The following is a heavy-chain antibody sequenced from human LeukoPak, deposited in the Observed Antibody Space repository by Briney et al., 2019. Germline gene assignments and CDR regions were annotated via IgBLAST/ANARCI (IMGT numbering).Heavy chain of an antibody. D-gene: IGHD1-14*01. CDR3: ARDNRNVDY. CDR1: GFTFSRYW. CDR2: IKDDGSET. V-gene: IGHV3-7*03. J-gene: IGHJ4*02. Sequence: GGSLRLSCAASGFTFSRYWMTWGCEAPGKGLEWVAHIKDDGSETHYADSVKGRFTISRDNAKNSVSLQMNSLRTEDTAVYYCARDNRNVDYWGQGTLVTVSS.